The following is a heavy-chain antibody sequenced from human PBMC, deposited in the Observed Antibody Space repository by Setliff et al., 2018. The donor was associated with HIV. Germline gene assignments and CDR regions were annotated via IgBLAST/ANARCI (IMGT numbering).Heavy chain of an antibody. J-gene: IGHJ4*02. CDR2: VDPEDGET. CDR3: SRGRVNYFDY. V-gene: IGHV1-69-2*01. CDR1: GYTFTDYY. Sequence: ASVKVSCKASGYTFTDYYMHWVQQAPGKGLEWMGRVDPEDGETMYAEKFQGRVTITADTSTATAYMELSGLRSEDTAVYYCSRGRVNYFDYWGLGTLVTVSS.